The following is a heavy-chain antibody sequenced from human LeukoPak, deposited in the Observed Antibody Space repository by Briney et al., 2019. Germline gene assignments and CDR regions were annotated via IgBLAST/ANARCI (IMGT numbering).Heavy chain of an antibody. J-gene: IGHJ1*01. CDR1: GFTFSSYG. CDR2: IWSDEDNK. Sequence: GRSLRLSCEASGFTFSSYGMHWVRQAPGKGLEWVAVIWSDEDNKYYADSVKGRFTISRDNSKNTLYLQMNSLRAEDTAMYDCGIDDQGYCRGGSCYGYFHYWGQGTLVTVSS. V-gene: IGHV3-33*01. CDR3: GIDDQGYCRGGSCYGYFHY. D-gene: IGHD2-15*01.